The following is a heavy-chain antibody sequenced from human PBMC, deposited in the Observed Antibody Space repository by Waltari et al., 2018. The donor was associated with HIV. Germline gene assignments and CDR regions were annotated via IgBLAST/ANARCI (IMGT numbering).Heavy chain of an antibody. Sequence: QVQLVQSGAEVKKPGASVKVSCKASGYTFTSYGISWVRQAPGQGLEWMGWISAYNGNTNYAQKLQGRVTMTTDTSTSTAYMELRSLRSDDTAVYYCARDRRTEAYYYDSSGYPNWFDPWGQGTLVTVSS. V-gene: IGHV1-18*01. CDR1: GYTFTSYG. J-gene: IGHJ5*02. CDR3: ARDRRTEAYYYDSSGYPNWFDP. D-gene: IGHD3-22*01. CDR2: ISAYNGNT.